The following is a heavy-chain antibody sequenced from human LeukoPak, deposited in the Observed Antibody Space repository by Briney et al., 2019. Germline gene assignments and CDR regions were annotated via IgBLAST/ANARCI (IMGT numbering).Heavy chain of an antibody. CDR2: ISPTSTI. J-gene: IGHJ5*02. V-gene: IGHV3-48*01. D-gene: IGHD6-13*01. Sequence: GGSLRLSCAASGFTFGTYSMNWVRQAPGKGLEWISYISPTSTIYYADSAKGRFTISRDNVKNSLYLQMNSLRAEDTAVYYRARVAENAWGQGTLVTVSS. CDR3: ARVAENA. CDR1: GFTFGTYS.